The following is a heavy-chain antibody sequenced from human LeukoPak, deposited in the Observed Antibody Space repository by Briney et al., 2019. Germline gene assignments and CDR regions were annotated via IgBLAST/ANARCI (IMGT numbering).Heavy chain of an antibody. CDR1: GFTFSSYG. V-gene: IGHV3-30*18. J-gene: IGHJ4*02. D-gene: IGHD6-19*01. Sequence: GRSLRLSCAASGFTFSSYGIHWVRQAPGKGLEWVAVISYDGSNKYYADSVKGRFTISRDNSKNTLYLQMNSLRTEDTAVYYCAKDGSSDEYSSGFDYRGQGTLVTVSS. CDR3: AKDGSSDEYSSGFDY. CDR2: ISYDGSNK.